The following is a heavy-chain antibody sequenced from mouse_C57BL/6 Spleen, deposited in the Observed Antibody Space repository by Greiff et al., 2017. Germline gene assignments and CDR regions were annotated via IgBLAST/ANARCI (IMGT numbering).Heavy chain of an antibody. CDR3: ARDGRVY. Sequence: QVQLQQPGAELVRPGTSVKLSCKASGYTFTSYWMHWVKQRPGQGLEWIGVIDPSDSYTNYNQKFKGKATLTVDTSSSTAYMQLSSLTSEDSAVYYCARDGRVYWGQGTTLTVSS. CDR2: IDPSDSYT. D-gene: IGHD1-1*01. CDR1: GYTFTSYW. V-gene: IGHV1-59*01. J-gene: IGHJ2*01.